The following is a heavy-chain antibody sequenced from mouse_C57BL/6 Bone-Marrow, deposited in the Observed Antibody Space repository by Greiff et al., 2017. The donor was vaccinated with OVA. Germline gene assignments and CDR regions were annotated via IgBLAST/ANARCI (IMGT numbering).Heavy chain of an antibody. Sequence: DVKLVESGGGLVKPGGSLKLSCAASGFTFSDYGMHWVRQAPEKGLEWVAYISSGSSTIYYADTVKGRFTISRDNAKNTLFLQMTSLRSEDTAMYYCASSYYSNLYAMDYWGQGTSVTVSS. D-gene: IGHD2-5*01. V-gene: IGHV5-17*01. J-gene: IGHJ4*01. CDR2: ISSGSSTI. CDR1: GFTFSDYG. CDR3: ASSYYSNLYAMDY.